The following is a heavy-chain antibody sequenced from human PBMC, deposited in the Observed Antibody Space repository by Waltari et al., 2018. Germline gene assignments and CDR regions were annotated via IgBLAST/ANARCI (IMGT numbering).Heavy chain of an antibody. J-gene: IGHJ4*02. CDR2: ISSSSSTI. Sequence: EVQLVESGGGLVQPGGSLRLSCAASGFTFSSYSMNWVRQAPGKGLEWVSYISSSSSTIYYADSVKGRFTISRDNAKNSLYLQMNSLRAEDTAVYYCARDVPLLGFDYWGQGTLVTVSS. CDR1: GFTFSSYS. D-gene: IGHD1-26*01. V-gene: IGHV3-48*01. CDR3: ARDVPLLGFDY.